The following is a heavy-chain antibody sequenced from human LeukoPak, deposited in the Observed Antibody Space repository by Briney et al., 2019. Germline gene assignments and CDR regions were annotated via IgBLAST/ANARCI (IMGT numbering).Heavy chain of an antibody. CDR1: GYTFSNYG. CDR3: VRLTAYSGYVLMGFEY. Sequence: ASLTVSCKASGYTFSNYGITWVRQAPGQGLEWMGWISAYSGKTNSAQKPQGRVTFTTDTSTSTAYMELRSLRFDDTAVYYCVRLTAYSGYVLMGFEYWGQGTLVTVSS. CDR2: ISAYSGKT. D-gene: IGHD5-12*01. V-gene: IGHV1-18*01. J-gene: IGHJ4*02.